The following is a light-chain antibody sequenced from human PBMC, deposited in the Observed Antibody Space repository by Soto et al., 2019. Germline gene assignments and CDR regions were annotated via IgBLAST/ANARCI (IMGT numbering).Light chain of an antibody. CDR1: SSDVGGYNH. Sequence: QSALTQPASVSGSPGQSITISCTGTSSDVGGYNHVSWYQQHPGKAPKLMISEVSNRPSGVSNRFSGSKSGNTASLTISGIQAEDEADYYCSSYTSSTSVVFGGGTKLTVL. J-gene: IGLJ2*01. V-gene: IGLV2-14*01. CDR3: SSYTSSTSVV. CDR2: EVS.